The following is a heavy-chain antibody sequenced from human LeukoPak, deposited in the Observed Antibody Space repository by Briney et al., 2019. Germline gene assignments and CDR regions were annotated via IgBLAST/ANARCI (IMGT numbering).Heavy chain of an antibody. J-gene: IGHJ4*02. CDR3: ASISYGYYFDY. CDR1: GFTVSSNY. CDR2: IYSGGST. Sequence: GGSLRLSCAASGFTVSSNYMSWVRQAPGKGLEWVSVIYSGGSTYYADSVKGRFTISRDNSKNTLYLQMNGLRAEDTAVYYCASISYGYYFDYWGQGTLVTVSS. V-gene: IGHV3-53*01. D-gene: IGHD5-18*01.